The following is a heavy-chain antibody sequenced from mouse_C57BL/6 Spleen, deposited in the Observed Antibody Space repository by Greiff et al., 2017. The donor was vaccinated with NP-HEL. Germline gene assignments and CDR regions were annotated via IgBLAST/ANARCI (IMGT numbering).Heavy chain of an antibody. J-gene: IGHJ4*01. CDR2: INPSSGYT. V-gene: IGHV1-4*01. CDR3: ARGIRPCSAMGY. CDR1: GYTFTSYT. Sequence: VQLQQSGAELARPGASVKMSCKASGYTFTSYTMHWVKQRPGQGLEWIGNINPSSGYTKYNQKFKDKATLTADKSSSTAYMQLSSLTSEDSAVYYCARGIRPCSAMGYWGQGASVTVST.